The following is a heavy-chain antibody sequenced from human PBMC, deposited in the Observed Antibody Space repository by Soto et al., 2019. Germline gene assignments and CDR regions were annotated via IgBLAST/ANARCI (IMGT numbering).Heavy chain of an antibody. J-gene: IGHJ4*02. D-gene: IGHD1-26*01. Sequence: QVQLVGSGGVVVQPGRSLSLSCSASGFTFSHYAMHWVRQAPGKGLEWVALMSYDGSNEYYADSVKGRFTISRDTSKNTLYVQMNSLRAEDTAVHYCAKDGSHNFDYWGQGTLVTVSS. CDR1: GFTFSHYA. CDR3: AKDGSHNFDY. CDR2: MSYDGSNE. V-gene: IGHV3-30*18.